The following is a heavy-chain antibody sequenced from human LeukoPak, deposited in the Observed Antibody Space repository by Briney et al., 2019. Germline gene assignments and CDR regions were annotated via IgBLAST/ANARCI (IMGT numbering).Heavy chain of an antibody. Sequence: GGSLRLSCVASGFTLNSYAMTWVRQAPGKGLEWVADVSGSGDTTDYADSVKGRFTISRDNSKKTLFLQMNSLRAEDTAVYYCAKDSIYCSGGSCYWQGHHYYYMDVWGNGTTVTVSS. CDR2: VSGSGDTT. V-gene: IGHV3-23*01. CDR1: GFTLNSYA. J-gene: IGHJ6*03. D-gene: IGHD2-15*01. CDR3: AKDSIYCSGGSCYWQGHHYYYMDV.